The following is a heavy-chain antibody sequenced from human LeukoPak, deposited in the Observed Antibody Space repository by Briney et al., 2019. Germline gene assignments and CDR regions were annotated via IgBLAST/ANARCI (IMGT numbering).Heavy chain of an antibody. Sequence: GGSLRLSCAASGFTFSSYAMHWVRQAPGKGLEWVAVISYDGSNKYYADSVKGRFTISRDNPKNTLYLQMNSLRAEDTAVYYCVPKGTEGYWGQGTLVTVSS. V-gene: IGHV3-30-3*01. CDR2: ISYDGSNK. CDR1: GFTFSSYA. J-gene: IGHJ4*02. CDR3: VPKGTEGY.